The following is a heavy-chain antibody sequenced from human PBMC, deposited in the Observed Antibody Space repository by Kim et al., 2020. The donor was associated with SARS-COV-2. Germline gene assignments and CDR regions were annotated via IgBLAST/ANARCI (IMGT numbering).Heavy chain of an antibody. V-gene: IGHV3-23*01. D-gene: IGHD5-18*01. Sequence: GGSLRLSCAASGFTFSSYAMSWVRQAPGKGLEWVSAISGSGGSTYYADSVKGRFTISRDNSKNTLYLQMNSLRAEDTAVYYCAWGGYSYGYGAFDYWGQGTLLAVS. CDR3: AWGGYSYGYGAFDY. J-gene: IGHJ4*02. CDR1: GFTFSSYA. CDR2: ISGSGGST.